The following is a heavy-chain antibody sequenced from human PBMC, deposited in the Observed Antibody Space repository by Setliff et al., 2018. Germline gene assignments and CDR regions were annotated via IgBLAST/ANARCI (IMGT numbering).Heavy chain of an antibody. V-gene: IGHV5-51*01. Sequence: ESLKISCKGSGYSFSNFWIGWVRQMPGKGLEWMGIIYPGDSHTRYSPSFQGQVTMSADKSINTAYLQWNNLKASDTAVYYCARRGGRFFNWFDPWGQGTLVTVSS. D-gene: IGHD1-26*01. CDR3: ARRGGRFFNWFDP. J-gene: IGHJ5*02. CDR2: IYPGDSHT. CDR1: GYSFSNFW.